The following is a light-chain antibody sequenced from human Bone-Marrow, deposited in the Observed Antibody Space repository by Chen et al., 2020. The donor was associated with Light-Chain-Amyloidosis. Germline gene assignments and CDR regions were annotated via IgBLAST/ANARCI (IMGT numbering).Light chain of an antibody. CDR2: RDT. Sequence: SYELTQSPSVSVSPGQTARITCSGDDLPTKYAYWYQQKPGQAPVLVIHRDTERPSGISERFSGSSSGTTATLTISGVHAEDEADYHCQSADSSGTYEVIFGGGTKLTVL. V-gene: IGLV3-25*03. CDR1: DLPTKY. J-gene: IGLJ2*01. CDR3: QSADSSGTYEVI.